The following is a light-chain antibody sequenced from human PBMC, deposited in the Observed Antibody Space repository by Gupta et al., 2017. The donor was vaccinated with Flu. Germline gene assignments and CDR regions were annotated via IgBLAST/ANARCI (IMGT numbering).Light chain of an antibody. CDR1: NY. CDR3: GRYADGRYV. CDR2: EVR. V-gene: IGLV2-8*01. J-gene: IGLJ1*01. Sequence: NYVSWYQQHIGKDHKLMIYEVRRRPSGVPDGFSASKSGSTASLTVSGLQAEDEADTYCGRYADGRYVVGTGTKVIVL.